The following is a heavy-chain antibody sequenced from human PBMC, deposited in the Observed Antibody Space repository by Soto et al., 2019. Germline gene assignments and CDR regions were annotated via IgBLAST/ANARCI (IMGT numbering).Heavy chain of an antibody. Sequence: GGSLRLSCAASGFTFSSYSMNWVRQAPGKGLEWVSSISSSSSYIYYADSVKGRFTISRDNSKNTVYLQMNSLRDEDTAVYYCARATSGSFDALDMWGQGTMVTVSS. J-gene: IGHJ3*02. CDR1: GFTFSSYS. CDR2: ISSSSSYI. CDR3: ARATSGSFDALDM. D-gene: IGHD1-26*01. V-gene: IGHV3-21*01.